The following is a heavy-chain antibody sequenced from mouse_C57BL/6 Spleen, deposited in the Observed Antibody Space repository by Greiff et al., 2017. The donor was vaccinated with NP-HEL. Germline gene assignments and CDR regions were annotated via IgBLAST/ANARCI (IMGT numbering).Heavy chain of an antibody. Sequence: VHVKQSGAELVRPGASVKLSCTASGFNIKDYYMHWVKQRPEQGLEWIGRIDPEDGDTEYAPKFQGKATMTADTSSNTAYLQLSSLTSEDTAVYYCTLYDYDGAPYFDYWGQGTTLTVSS. CDR1: GFNIKDYY. V-gene: IGHV14-1*01. D-gene: IGHD2-4*01. CDR2: IDPEDGDT. CDR3: TLYDYDGAPYFDY. J-gene: IGHJ2*01.